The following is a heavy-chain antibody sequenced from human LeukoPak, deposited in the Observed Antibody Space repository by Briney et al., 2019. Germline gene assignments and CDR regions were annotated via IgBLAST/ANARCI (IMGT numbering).Heavy chain of an antibody. CDR2: MNPNSGNT. CDR3: ARDNDSRDPPHFDY. V-gene: IGHV1-8*03. CDR1: GYTFTSYD. Sequence: ASVKVSCKASGYTFTSYDINWVRQAPGQGLEWMGWMNPNSGNTGYAQKFQGRVTITRNTSISTAYMELSSLRSEDTAVYYCARDNDSRDPPHFDYWGQGTLVTVSS. D-gene: IGHD3-16*01. J-gene: IGHJ4*02.